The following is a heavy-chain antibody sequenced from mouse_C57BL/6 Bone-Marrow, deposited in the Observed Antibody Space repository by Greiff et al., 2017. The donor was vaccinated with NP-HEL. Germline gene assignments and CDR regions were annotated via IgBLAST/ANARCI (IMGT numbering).Heavy chain of an antibody. V-gene: IGHV1-55*01. D-gene: IGHD1-1*01. J-gene: IGHJ3*01. CDR3: ARGDYGSSWGFAY. CDR1: GYTFTSYW. CDR2: IYPGSGST. Sequence: QVQLQQSGAELVKPGASVKMSCKASGYTFTSYWITWVKQRPGQGLEWIGDIYPGSGSTNYNEKFKSKATLTVDTSSSTAYMQLSSLTSEDCAVYDCARGDYGSSWGFAYGGQGTRVTVSA.